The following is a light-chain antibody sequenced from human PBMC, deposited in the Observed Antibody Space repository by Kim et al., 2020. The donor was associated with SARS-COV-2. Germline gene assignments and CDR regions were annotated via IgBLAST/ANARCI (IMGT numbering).Light chain of an antibody. V-gene: IGKV3-15*01. CDR2: GAS. CDR3: QQYAYWRA. CDR1: QSISSS. Sequence: EIVMTQSPATLSLSPGERATLSCRASQSISSSLAWYQQKPGQAPRVLIYGASARATGIPARFSGSGSGTEFTLTISNLQSEDFAVYYCQQYAYWRAFGQGTRREFK. J-gene: IGKJ5*01.